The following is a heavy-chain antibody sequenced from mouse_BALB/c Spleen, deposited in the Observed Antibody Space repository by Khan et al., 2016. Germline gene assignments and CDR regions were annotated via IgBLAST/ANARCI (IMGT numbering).Heavy chain of an antibody. V-gene: IGHV14-3*02. CDR2: IDPANGNT. D-gene: IGHD2-4*01. Sequence: VQLQQSGAELVKPGASVKLSCTASGFNIKDTYMHWVKQRPEQGLEWIGRIDPANGNTKYDQKFKGKATITADTSSNTDYLQLSSLTSEDSAVSYCARAHYDYDVGFAYWGQGTLVTVSA. CDR1: GFNIKDTY. J-gene: IGHJ3*01. CDR3: ARAHYDYDVGFAY.